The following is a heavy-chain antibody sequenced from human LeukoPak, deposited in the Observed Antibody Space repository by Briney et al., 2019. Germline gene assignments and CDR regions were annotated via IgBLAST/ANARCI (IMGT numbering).Heavy chain of an antibody. D-gene: IGHD3-22*01. Sequence: PGGSLRLSCAASGFTFSSYWMSWVRQAPGKGLEWVANIKQDGSEKYYVDSVKGRFTISRDNAKNSLYLQMNSLRAEDTAVYYCARGGPYYYDSSGYSFYWGQGTLVTVSS. V-gene: IGHV3-7*01. CDR3: ARGGPYYYDSSGYSFY. CDR1: GFTFSSYW. CDR2: IKQDGSEK. J-gene: IGHJ4*02.